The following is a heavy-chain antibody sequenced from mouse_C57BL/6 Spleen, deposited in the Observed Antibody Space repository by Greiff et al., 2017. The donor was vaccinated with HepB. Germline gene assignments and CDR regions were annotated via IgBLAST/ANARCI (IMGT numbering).Heavy chain of an antibody. CDR1: GYTFTDYN. CDR3: ARTTVVPYAMDY. J-gene: IGHJ4*01. V-gene: IGHV1-22*01. Sequence: VQLQQSGPELVKPGASVKMSCKASGYTFTDYNMHWVKQSHGKSLEWIGNINPNNGGTSYNQKFKGKATLTVNKSSSTAYMELRSLTSEDSAVYYCARTTVVPYAMDYWGQGTSVTVSS. D-gene: IGHD1-1*01. CDR2: INPNNGGT.